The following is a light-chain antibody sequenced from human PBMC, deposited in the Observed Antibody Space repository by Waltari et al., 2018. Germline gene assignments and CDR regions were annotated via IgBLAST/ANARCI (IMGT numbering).Light chain of an antibody. J-gene: IGLJ1*01. CDR3: SSYTSSFTYV. CDR1: SSDVGGHNY. V-gene: IGLV2-14*01. CDR2: DVR. Sequence: QSALTQPASVSGSPGQSITISCTGTSSDVGGHNYVSWYQQHPGKAPKLMIYDVRKRPSWASNRFSGSKSGNTASLTISGLQAEDEADYYCSSYTSSFTYVFGTGTKVTVL.